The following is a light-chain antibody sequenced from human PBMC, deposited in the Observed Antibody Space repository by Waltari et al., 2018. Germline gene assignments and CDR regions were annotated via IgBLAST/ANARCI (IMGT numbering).Light chain of an antibody. CDR3: QQYGSSPPWT. V-gene: IGKV3-20*01. CDR1: QSVSSSY. CDR2: GAS. J-gene: IGKJ1*01. Sequence: EIVLTQSPGTLSLSPGERATLSCRASQSVSSSYLAWYQQKPGQAPRLLIYGASRRATGIPDRFSVSGSGTDFTLTISRLEPEDFAVYYCQQYGSSPPWTFGQGTKVEIK.